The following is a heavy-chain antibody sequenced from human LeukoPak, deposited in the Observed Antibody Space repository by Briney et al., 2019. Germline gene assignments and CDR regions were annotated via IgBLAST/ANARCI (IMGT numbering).Heavy chain of an antibody. J-gene: IGHJ4*02. D-gene: IGHD4-17*01. CDR3: ARGYGDYYFDY. Sequence: ASVKVSCKSSAYTLTAYFVHWVRQAPGQGLEWLGWMNPNSGDTNFAQKFQGRVTMTRDTSINTAYMELTRLTFDDTAVYYCARGYGDYYFDYWGQGTLVTVSS. CDR1: AYTLTAYF. CDR2: MNPNSGDT. V-gene: IGHV1-2*02.